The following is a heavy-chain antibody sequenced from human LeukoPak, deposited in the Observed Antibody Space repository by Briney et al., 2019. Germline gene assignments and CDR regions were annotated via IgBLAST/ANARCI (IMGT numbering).Heavy chain of an antibody. CDR3: ARAAVTSSYYYYYYMDV. Sequence: GGSLRLSCAASGFTFSSYSMNWVRQAPGKGLGWVSYISSSSSTIYYADSVRGRFTISRDNAKSSLFLQMNSLRAEDTAVYYCARAAVTSSYYYYYYMDVWGKGSTVTVSS. CDR1: GFTFSSYS. D-gene: IGHD2-21*02. CDR2: ISSSSSTI. J-gene: IGHJ6*03. V-gene: IGHV3-48*01.